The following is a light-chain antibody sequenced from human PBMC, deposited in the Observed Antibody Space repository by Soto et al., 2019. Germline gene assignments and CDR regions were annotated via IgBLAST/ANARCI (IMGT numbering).Light chain of an antibody. CDR2: AAS. CDR3: HQLWTYPLT. CDR1: QDVSRS. J-gene: IGKJ4*01. Sequence: DTQLTQSPSFLSASVGDRVSITCRASQDVSRSVGWYQQKPGKAPKLLISAASTLHSGVPSRFSGSGSGTDFTLTISSLQPEVFATYYCHQLWTYPLTFGGGTKVEI. V-gene: IGKV1-9*01.